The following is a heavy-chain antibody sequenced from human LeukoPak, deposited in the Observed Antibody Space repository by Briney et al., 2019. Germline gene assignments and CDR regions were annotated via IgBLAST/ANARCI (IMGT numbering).Heavy chain of an antibody. CDR3: AKKKDDFWSGYGGSDY. V-gene: IGHV3-30*02. Sequence: GRSLRLSCAASGFSFSSYGMHWVRQAPGKGLEWVAFIRYDGSNKYYADSVKGRFTISRDNSKNTLYLQMNSLRAEDTAVYYCAKKKDDFWSGYGGSDYWGQGTLVTVSS. D-gene: IGHD3-3*01. J-gene: IGHJ4*02. CDR1: GFSFSSYG. CDR2: IRYDGSNK.